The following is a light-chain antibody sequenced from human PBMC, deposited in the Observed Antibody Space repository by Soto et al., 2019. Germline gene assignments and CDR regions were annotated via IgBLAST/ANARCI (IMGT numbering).Light chain of an antibody. V-gene: IGKV1-5*03. CDR1: QSISSW. Sequence: DLQMTQSPSTLSASVGDRVTITCRASQSISSWLAWYQQRPGRAPKLLIYKASNLEGGVPSRFSGSGSGTELTLTISSLHPDDFATYYCQQYYTYPWTFGPGTKVDIK. J-gene: IGKJ1*01. CDR2: KAS. CDR3: QQYYTYPWT.